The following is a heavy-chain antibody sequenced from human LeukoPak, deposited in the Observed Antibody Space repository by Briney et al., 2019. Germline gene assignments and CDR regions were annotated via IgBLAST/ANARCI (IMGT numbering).Heavy chain of an antibody. V-gene: IGHV4-39*01. J-gene: IGHJ4*02. CDR2: IYYSGST. CDR3: AFRVIWFREFSFDY. CDR1: GGSISSSSYY. Sequence: SETLSLTCTVSGGSISSSSYYWGWIRQPPGKGLEWIGSIYYSGSTYYNPSLKSRVTISVDTSKNQFSLKLSSVTAADTAVYYCAFRVIWFREFSFDYWGQGTLVTVSS. D-gene: IGHD3-10*01.